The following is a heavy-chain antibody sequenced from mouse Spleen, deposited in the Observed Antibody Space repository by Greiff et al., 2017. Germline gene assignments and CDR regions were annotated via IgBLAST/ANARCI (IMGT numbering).Heavy chain of an antibody. D-gene: IGHD2-4*01. CDR3: ARGITWYFDY. V-gene: IGHV5-12*01. CDR1: GFTFSDYY. J-gene: IGHJ2*01. Sequence: EVKVVESGGGLVQPGGSLKLSCAASGFTFSDYYMYWVRQTPEKRLEWVAYISNGGGSTYYPDTVKGRFTISRDNAKNTLYLQMSRLKSEDTAMYYCARGITWYFDYWGQGTTLTVSS. CDR2: ISNGGGST.